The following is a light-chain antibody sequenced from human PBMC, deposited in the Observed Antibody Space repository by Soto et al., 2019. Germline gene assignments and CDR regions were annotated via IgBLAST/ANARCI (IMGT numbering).Light chain of an antibody. J-gene: IGLJ2*01. CDR2: EGD. Sequence: QSALTQPASVSGSPGQSITISCTGTSSDVGSYNLVSWYQQHPGKAPKLVIYEGDKWPSGVSNRFSGSKSDNTASLTISGLQAEDEADYYCCSYAGGSTLVFGGGTKLTVL. CDR3: CSYAGGSTLV. CDR1: SSDVGSYNL. V-gene: IGLV2-23*01.